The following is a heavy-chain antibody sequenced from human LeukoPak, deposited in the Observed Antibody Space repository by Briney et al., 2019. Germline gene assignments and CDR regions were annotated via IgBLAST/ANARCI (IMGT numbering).Heavy chain of an antibody. V-gene: IGHV3-33*01. CDR3: ARIGYSTSWANFDY. J-gene: IGHJ4*02. Sequence: GTSLRLSCAASGFTFRNYGMHWVRQAPGKGLEWVASIRTDGGQKYHADSVQGRFSISRANSKNTLYLQMDSLRAEDTALYYCARIGYSTSWANFDYWGQGTLVTVSS. CDR2: IRTDGGQK. CDR1: GFTFRNYG. D-gene: IGHD6-13*01.